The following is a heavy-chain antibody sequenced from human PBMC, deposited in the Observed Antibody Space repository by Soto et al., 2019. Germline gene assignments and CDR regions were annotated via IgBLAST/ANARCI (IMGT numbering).Heavy chain of an antibody. CDR2: ISGSGGST. CDR3: AKDLLQLPSIAVAGTPAPY. V-gene: IGHV3-23*01. Sequence: PGGSLRLSCAASGFTFSSYAMSWVRQAPGKGLEWVSAISGSGGSTYYADSVKGRFTISRDNSKNTLYLQMNSLRAEDTAVYYCAKDLLQLPSIAVAGTPAPYWGQGTLVTVSS. CDR1: GFTFSSYA. D-gene: IGHD6-19*01. J-gene: IGHJ4*02.